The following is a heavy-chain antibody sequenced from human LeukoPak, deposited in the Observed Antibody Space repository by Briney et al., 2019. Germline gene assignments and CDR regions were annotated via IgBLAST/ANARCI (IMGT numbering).Heavy chain of an antibody. CDR2: IYYSGST. D-gene: IGHD5/OR15-5a*01. Sequence: SETLSLTRTVSGGSISSGGYYWSWFRQPPGKGLEWIGYIYYSGSTYYNPSLKSRVTISVDTSKNQFSLKLSSVTAADTAVYYCARVSLRNWFDPWGQGTLVTVSS. CDR3: ARVSLRNWFDP. V-gene: IGHV4-31*03. CDR1: GGSISSGGYY. J-gene: IGHJ5*02.